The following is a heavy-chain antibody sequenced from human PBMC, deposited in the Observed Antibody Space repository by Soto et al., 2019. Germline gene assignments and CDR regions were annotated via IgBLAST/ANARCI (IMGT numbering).Heavy chain of an antibody. CDR2: ISAYNVNT. CDR1: GYTFTSYG. D-gene: IGHD3-10*01. Sequence: QVQLVQSGAEVKKPGASVKVSCKASGYTFTSYGISWVRQAPGQGVEWMGWISAYNVNTNYAQKLQGRVTMTTDTSTSIAYMELRSLRSDDTAVYYCAREDITMVLSDAFDIWGQGTMVTVSS. CDR3: AREDITMVLSDAFDI. J-gene: IGHJ3*02. V-gene: IGHV1-18*01.